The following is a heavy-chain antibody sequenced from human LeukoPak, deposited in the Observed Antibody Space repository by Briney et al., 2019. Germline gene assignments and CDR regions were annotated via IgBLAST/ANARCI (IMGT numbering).Heavy chain of an antibody. Sequence: SETLSLTCTVSGGCISSYYWSWIRQPPGKGLEWIGYIYYSGSTNYNPSLKSRVTISVDTCKNQFSLKLSSVTAADTAVYYCARLAFTYGMDVWGQGTTVTVSS. V-gene: IGHV4-59*08. J-gene: IGHJ6*02. CDR2: IYYSGST. CDR1: GGCISSYY. CDR3: ARLAFTYGMDV.